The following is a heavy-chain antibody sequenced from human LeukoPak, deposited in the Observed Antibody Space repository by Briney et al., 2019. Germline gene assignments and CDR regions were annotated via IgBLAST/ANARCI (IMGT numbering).Heavy chain of an antibody. CDR2: IKQDGSEK. D-gene: IGHD2-8*01. V-gene: IGHV3-7*01. CDR3: ARDLMACTNGVCYIGYYYYYGMDV. Sequence: GGSLRLSCAASGFTFSSYWMSWVRQAPGKGLEWVANIKQDGSEKYYVDSVKGRFTISRDNAKNSLYLQMNSLRAEDTAVYYCARDLMACTNGVCYIGYYYYYGMDVWGRGTTVTVSS. J-gene: IGHJ6*02. CDR1: GFTFSSYW.